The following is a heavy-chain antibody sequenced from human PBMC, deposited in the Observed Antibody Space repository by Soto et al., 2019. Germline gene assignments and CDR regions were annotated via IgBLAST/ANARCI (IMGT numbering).Heavy chain of an antibody. CDR2: IYYSGST. CDR3: ARAPPLKYTYGLRGAFDI. D-gene: IGHD5-18*01. CDR1: GDSITISGFY. J-gene: IGHJ3*02. V-gene: IGHV4-30-4*08. Sequence: SGTLSLTCTVSGDSITISGFYWGGIRPPPGKGLEWIGNIYYSGSTYYNPSLKSRVTISVDTSKNQFSLKLSSVTAADTAVYYCARAPPLKYTYGLRGAFDIWGQGTMVTVSS.